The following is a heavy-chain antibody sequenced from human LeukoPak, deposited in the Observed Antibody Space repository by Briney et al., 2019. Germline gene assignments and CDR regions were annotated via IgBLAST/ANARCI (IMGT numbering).Heavy chain of an antibody. D-gene: IGHD3-22*01. V-gene: IGHV1-18*01. CDR2: ISAYNGNT. Sequence: ASVKVSCKASGYTFTSYGISWVRQAPGQGLEWMGWISAYNGNTNYAQKLQGRVTMTTDTSTSTAYMELRSLRSDDTAVYYCARVSPQPMVVVIPSGDYWGQGTLVTVSS. CDR1: GYTFTSYG. J-gene: IGHJ4*02. CDR3: ARVSPQPMVVVIPSGDY.